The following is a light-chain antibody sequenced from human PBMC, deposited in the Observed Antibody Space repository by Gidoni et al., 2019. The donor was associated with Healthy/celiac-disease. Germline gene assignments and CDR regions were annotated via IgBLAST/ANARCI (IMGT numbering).Light chain of an antibody. Sequence: QSVLTPPPSASGTPGQRVTISCSGSSSNIGSNYVSWYQQLPGTAPKLLIYSNNQRPSGVPDRFSGSKSGTSASLAISGLRSEDEADYYCAAWDDSLSGWVFGGGTKLTVL. CDR3: AAWDDSLSGWV. J-gene: IGLJ3*02. V-gene: IGLV1-47*02. CDR2: SNN. CDR1: SSNIGSNY.